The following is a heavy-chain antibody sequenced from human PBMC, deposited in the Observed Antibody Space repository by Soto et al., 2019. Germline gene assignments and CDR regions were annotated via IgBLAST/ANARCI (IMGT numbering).Heavy chain of an antibody. CDR1: GYTFIRYG. CDR3: VRDEISSAGLDP. J-gene: IGHJ5*02. CDR2: ISTHNGNT. V-gene: IGHV1-18*01. Sequence: ASVKLSCKASGYTFIRYGISLVRQAPGQGLEWMGWISTHNGNTYYAQNFQGRVTMTSDTPTSTAYMELRSLRSDDTAFYYCVRDEISSAGLDPWGQGTLVTVS.